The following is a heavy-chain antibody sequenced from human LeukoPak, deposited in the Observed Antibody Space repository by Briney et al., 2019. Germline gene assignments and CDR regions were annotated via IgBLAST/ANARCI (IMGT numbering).Heavy chain of an antibody. D-gene: IGHD1-26*01. CDR3: AKVVSGFHFDC. J-gene: IGHJ4*02. CDR1: RFTFSSYA. Sequence: GGSLRLSCAASRFTFSSYAMNWVRQAPGKGLERVSGISGSGATTYYADSVKGRFTISRDNSKNTLYLQMNSLRAEDTAVYYCAKVVSGFHFDCWGQGTLVTVSS. CDR2: ISGSGATT. V-gene: IGHV3-23*01.